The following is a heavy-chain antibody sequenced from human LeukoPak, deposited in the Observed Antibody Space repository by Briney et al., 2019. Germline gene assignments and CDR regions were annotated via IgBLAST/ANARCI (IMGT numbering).Heavy chain of an antibody. CDR3: AIVGEALDY. CDR2: INPNSSDT. V-gene: IGHV1-2*02. D-gene: IGHD4-17*01. CDR1: GYTFTGYN. Sequence: ASVKVSCKASGYTFTGYNMHWVRQVPGQGLEWMGWINPNSSDTNYAQNFQGRVTMTRDTSISTAYMELNRLRSDDTAVYYCAIVGEALDYWGQGTLVTSSA. J-gene: IGHJ4*02.